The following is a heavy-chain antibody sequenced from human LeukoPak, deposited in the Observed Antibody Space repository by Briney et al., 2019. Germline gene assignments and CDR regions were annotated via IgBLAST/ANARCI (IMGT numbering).Heavy chain of an antibody. V-gene: IGHV1-2*02. J-gene: IGHJ4*02. CDR3: ARVSYQLPTGLYYFDY. CDR2: INPNSGGT. D-gene: IGHD2-2*01. CDR1: GYTFTGYY. Sequence: GASVKVSCKASGYTFTGYYMHWVRQAPGQGLEWMGWINPNSGGTNYAQKFQGRVTMTRDTSISTAYMELSRLRSDDTAVYYCARVSYQLPTGLYYFDYWGQGTLVTVSS.